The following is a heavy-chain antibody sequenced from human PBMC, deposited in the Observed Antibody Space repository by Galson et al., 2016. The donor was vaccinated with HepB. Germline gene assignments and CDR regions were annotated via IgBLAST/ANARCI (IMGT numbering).Heavy chain of an antibody. V-gene: IGHV3-15*01. Sequence: SLRLSCAASGFTFSNAWMTWVRQAPGKGLEWVGRVKSNTDGGTTDYAAPVNGRFTISRDDSKNTLYLQMSSLKTEDTAVYYCTTLDTAMVTAPNSYYVLDVWGPGTTVTVSS. CDR1: GFTFSNAW. CDR3: TTLDTAMVTAPNSYYVLDV. D-gene: IGHD5-18*01. J-gene: IGHJ6*02. CDR2: VKSNTDGGTT.